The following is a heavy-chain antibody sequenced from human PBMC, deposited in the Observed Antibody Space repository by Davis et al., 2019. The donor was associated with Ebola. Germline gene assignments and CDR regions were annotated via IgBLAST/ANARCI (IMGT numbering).Heavy chain of an antibody. CDR2: ISSSSSYT. Sequence: GESLKISCAASGFTFSDYYMSWIRQAPGKGLEWVSYISSSSSYTNYADSVKGRFTISRDNSKNTLYLQMNSLRAEDTAVYYCARSGYYWHDAFDIWGQGTMVTVSS. D-gene: IGHD3-22*01. CDR3: ARSGYYWHDAFDI. CDR1: GFTFSDYY. J-gene: IGHJ3*02. V-gene: IGHV3-11*06.